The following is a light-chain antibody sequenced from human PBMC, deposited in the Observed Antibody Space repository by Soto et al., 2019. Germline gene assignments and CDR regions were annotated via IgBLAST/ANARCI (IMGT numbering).Light chain of an antibody. CDR3: QQYGSSPFT. CDR1: HSVSSSY. V-gene: IGKV3D-20*01. Sequence: EIVLTQSPATLSLSPGERATLSCGASHSVSSSYLAWYQQKPGLAPRLLIYDASSRATGIPDRFSGSGSGTDFTLTISRLEPEDLAVYYCQQYGSSPFTFGQGTKLEIK. CDR2: DAS. J-gene: IGKJ2*01.